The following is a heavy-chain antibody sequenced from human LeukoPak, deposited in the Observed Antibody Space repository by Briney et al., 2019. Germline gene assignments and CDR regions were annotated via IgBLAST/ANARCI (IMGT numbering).Heavy chain of an antibody. CDR1: GFTFSSYA. CDR3: ARDRPQRYDILTGYYGVFYYYGMDV. Sequence: GGSLRLSCAASGFTFSSYAMHWVRQAPGKGLEWVAVISYDGSNKYYADSVKGRFTISRDNSKNTLCLQMNSLRAEDTAVYYCARDRPQRYDILTGYYGVFYYYGMDVWGQGTTVTVSS. J-gene: IGHJ6*02. V-gene: IGHV3-30-3*01. CDR2: ISYDGSNK. D-gene: IGHD3-9*01.